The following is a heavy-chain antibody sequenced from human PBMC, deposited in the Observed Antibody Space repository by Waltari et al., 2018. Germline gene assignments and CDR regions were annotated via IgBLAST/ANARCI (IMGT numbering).Heavy chain of an antibody. J-gene: IGHJ5*02. CDR1: GFRFRDYD. CDR3: TRDLYGSGGDWFDP. Sequence: EERLVESGGGLAKPGGSLRLSCVASGFRFRDYDMNWVRQAPGTGLEWLSSIGGTHSNIFYAESVRGRFTVSRDNSKNSLYLEMSNVRAEDTGLYYCTRDLYGSGGDWFDPWGQGTLVTASS. CDR2: IGGTHSNI. D-gene: IGHD3-10*01. V-gene: IGHV3-21*03.